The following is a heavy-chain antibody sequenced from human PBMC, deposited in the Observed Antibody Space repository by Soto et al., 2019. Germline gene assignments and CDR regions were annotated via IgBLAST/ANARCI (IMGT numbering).Heavy chain of an antibody. D-gene: IGHD2-2*01. V-gene: IGHV3-23*01. CDR2: ISGSGGST. Sequence: LRLSCAASGFTFSSYAMSWVPQAPGQGLEWVSAISGSGGSTYYADSVKGRFTISRDNSKNTLYLQMNSLRAEDTAVYYCAKTVVVPAAMFFHYYGMDVWGQGTTVTVSS. CDR3: AKTVVVPAAMFFHYYGMDV. J-gene: IGHJ6*02. CDR1: GFTFSSYA.